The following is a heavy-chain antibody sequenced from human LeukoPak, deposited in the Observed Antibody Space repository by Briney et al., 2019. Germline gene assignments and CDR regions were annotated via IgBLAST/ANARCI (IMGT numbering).Heavy chain of an antibody. CDR2: IYPGDSDT. CDR1: GYSFTSYW. D-gene: IGHD6-13*01. CDR3: ARPVFRIAAAGLDAFDI. Sequence: HGESLKISCQGSGYSFTSYWIGWVRQMPGKGLEWMGIIYPGDSDTRYSPSFQGQVTISADKSISTAYLQWSSLKASDTAMYYCARPVFRIAAAGLDAFDIWGQGTMVTVSS. J-gene: IGHJ3*02. V-gene: IGHV5-51*01.